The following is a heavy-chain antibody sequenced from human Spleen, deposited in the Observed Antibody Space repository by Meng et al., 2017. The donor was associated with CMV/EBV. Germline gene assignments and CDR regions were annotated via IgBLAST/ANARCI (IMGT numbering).Heavy chain of an antibody. J-gene: IGHJ4*02. D-gene: IGHD3-9*01. CDR1: GRLISSRTW. Sequence: LTCAVYGRLISSRTWWSWVRQAPGKGLEWIGEIYHSGSTNYNPSLKSRVTISVDKSKNQFSLKLSSVTAADTAVYYCAKHDTILGPWGQGTLVTVSS. CDR2: IYHSGST. CDR3: AKHDTILGP. V-gene: IGHV4-4*02.